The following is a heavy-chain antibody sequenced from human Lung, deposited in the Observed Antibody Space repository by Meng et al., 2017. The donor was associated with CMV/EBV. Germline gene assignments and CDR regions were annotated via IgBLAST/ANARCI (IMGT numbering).Heavy chain of an antibody. J-gene: IGHJ4*02. Sequence: SETLSLTCTVSGGSISSSSYYWGWIRQPPGKGLEWIGSIYYSESTYYNPSLKSRVTIFVDTSENQFSLKLTSVTAADTAVYYCARHLGVGAYYDFWSGYSYYFEYWGQGTLVTGSS. D-gene: IGHD3-3*01. CDR3: ARHLGVGAYYDFWSGYSYYFEY. CDR1: GGSISSSSYY. CDR2: IYYSEST. V-gene: IGHV4-39*01.